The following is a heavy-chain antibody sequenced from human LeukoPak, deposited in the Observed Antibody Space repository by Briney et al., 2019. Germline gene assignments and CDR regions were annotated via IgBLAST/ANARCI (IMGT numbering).Heavy chain of an antibody. CDR1: GYTFSGYY. V-gene: IGHV1-2*02. CDR2: INPNSGGT. D-gene: IGHD1-1*01. J-gene: IGHJ5*02. CDR3: AREAETTLNWFDP. Sequence: ASVKVSCKASGYTFSGYYMHWVRQAPGQGLEWMGWINPNSGGTKYAQKFQGRVTMTRDTSISTAHMELSRLRSDDTVVYYCAREAETTLNWFDPWGQGTLVTVSS.